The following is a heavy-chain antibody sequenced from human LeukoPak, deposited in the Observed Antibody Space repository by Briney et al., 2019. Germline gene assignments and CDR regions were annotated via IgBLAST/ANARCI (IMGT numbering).Heavy chain of an antibody. CDR3: ARDRDSSSDYYYGMDV. CDR2: IIPILGIA. CDR1: GGTFSSYA. Sequence: SVKVSCKASGGTFSSYAISWVRQAPGQGLEWMGRIIPILGIANYAQKFQGRVTITADKSTSTAYMELSSLRSEDTAVYYCARDRDSSSDYYYGMDVWGQGTTVTVSS. J-gene: IGHJ6*02. D-gene: IGHD6-6*01. V-gene: IGHV1-69*04.